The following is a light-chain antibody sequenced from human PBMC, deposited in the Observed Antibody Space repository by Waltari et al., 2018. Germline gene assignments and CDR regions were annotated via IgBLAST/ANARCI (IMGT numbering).Light chain of an antibody. CDR2: DAA. CDR3: QHYRSLPVT. Sequence: EIVLTQSPGTLSLSPGERATLSCRASESVRRALAWYQQRPGQAPRLLIYDAASRATGIPDRFSGRGSGTDFSLTISRLEPEDFALYYCQHYRSLPVTFGQGTKVEIK. J-gene: IGKJ1*01. V-gene: IGKV3-20*01. CDR1: ESVRRA.